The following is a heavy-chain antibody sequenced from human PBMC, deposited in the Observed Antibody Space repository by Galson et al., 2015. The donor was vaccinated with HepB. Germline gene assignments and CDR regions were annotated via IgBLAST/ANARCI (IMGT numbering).Heavy chain of an antibody. J-gene: IGHJ4*02. V-gene: IGHV1-2*02. D-gene: IGHD3-3*01. CDR2: INPNSGGT. Sequence: SVKVSCKASGYTFTDYYIHWVRLAPGQGLEWMGWINPNSGGTNYPQKFQGRVTMTRDTSISTAYMEVSRLTSDDTAVYYCARDRGPDEFWSGYFSHWGQGTLVTVSS. CDR3: ARDRGPDEFWSGYFSH. CDR1: GYTFTDYY.